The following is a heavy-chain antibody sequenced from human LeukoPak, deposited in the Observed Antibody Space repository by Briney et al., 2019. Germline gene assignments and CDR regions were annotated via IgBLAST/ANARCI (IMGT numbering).Heavy chain of an antibody. V-gene: IGHV4-39*07. CDR1: GGSISSSSYY. Sequence: SETVSLTCTVSGGSISSSSYYWGWIRQPPGKGLEWIGSIYYSGSTYYNPSLKSRVTISVDTSKNQFSLKLSSVTAADTAVYYCARISSSWYPFDYWGQGTLVTVSS. D-gene: IGHD6-13*01. J-gene: IGHJ4*02. CDR2: IYYSGST. CDR3: ARISSSWYPFDY.